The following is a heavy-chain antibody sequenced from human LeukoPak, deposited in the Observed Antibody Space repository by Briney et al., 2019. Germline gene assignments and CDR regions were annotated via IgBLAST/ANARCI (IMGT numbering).Heavy chain of an antibody. CDR2: KYRSGTT. D-gene: IGHD2/OR15-2a*01. Sequence: PSETLSLTCTVSGGSISSSSYYWGWIRQPPGKGLEWVGEKYRSGTTNYNPYLKSRVTISTDNSKNQVSLELNSVTAADTAVYFCARLKDFTGKEYYFFDLWGRGTLVTVSS. CDR3: ARLKDFTGKEYYFFDL. J-gene: IGHJ2*01. V-gene: IGHV4-39*07. CDR1: GGSISSSSYY.